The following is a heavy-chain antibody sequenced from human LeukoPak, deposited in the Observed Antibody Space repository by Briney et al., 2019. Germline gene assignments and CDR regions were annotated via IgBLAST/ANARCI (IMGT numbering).Heavy chain of an antibody. CDR2: IKQDGSEK. D-gene: IGHD6-13*01. CDR3: ARYMGSSWELFDY. V-gene: IGHV3-7*01. J-gene: IGHJ4*02. Sequence: GGSLRLSCAASGFTFSSYWMSWVRQAPGKGLEWVANIKQDGSEKYYVDSVKGRFTISRDNAKNSLYLQMNSLRAEDTAVYYCARYMGSSWELFDYWGQGTVVTVSS. CDR1: GFTFSSYW.